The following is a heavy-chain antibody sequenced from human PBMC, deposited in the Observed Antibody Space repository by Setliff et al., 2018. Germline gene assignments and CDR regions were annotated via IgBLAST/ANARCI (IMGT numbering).Heavy chain of an antibody. D-gene: IGHD3-3*01. CDR2: ISNSGST. CDR1: GGSINTYY. Sequence: PSETLSLTRTVSGGSINTYYWSWIRQPPGKGLEWIGYISNSGSTNYNPSLKNRVTISMDTSKNQFSLKLTSVTAADTAVYYCARRWSGVDYWGQGTLVTVSS. CDR3: ARRWSGVDY. J-gene: IGHJ4*02. V-gene: IGHV4-59*01.